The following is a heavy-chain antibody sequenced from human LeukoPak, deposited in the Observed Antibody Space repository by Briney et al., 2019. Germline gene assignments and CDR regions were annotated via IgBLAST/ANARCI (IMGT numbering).Heavy chain of an antibody. J-gene: IGHJ3*01. V-gene: IGHV1-69-2*01. CDR3: ATGGDDAFAV. CDR2: VDPEDGGT. CDR1: GYTFTDFY. Sequence: GASVKVSCKASGYTFTDFYMHWVRHAPGKGLEWRGRVDPEDGGTIYAETFQGRVTITADTSTDTAYMELSTLRSEDTAVYYCATGGDDAFAVWGQGTMVTVSS. D-gene: IGHD3-16*01.